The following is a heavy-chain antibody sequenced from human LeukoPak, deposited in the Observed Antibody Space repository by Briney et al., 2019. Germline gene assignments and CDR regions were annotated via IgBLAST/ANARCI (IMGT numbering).Heavy chain of an antibody. CDR1: GVSISRDGYG. CDR2: IYYSGST. D-gene: IGHD4-23*01. J-gene: IGHJ4*02. V-gene: IGHV4-31*02. CDR3: AKDYYRGNPGYYFDN. Sequence: PSQTVFLTWSCNGVSISRDGYGGSWIRQHPGKGLKCIGCIYYSGSTYYNPSLKSRVSISVDTSKNQFSLKLSSVTAADTAVYYCAKDYYRGNPGYYFDNWGQGTLVTVSP.